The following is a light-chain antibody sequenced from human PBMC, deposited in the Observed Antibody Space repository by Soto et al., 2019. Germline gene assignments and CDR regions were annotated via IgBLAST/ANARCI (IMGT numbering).Light chain of an antibody. J-gene: IGLJ2*01. V-gene: IGLV1-40*01. CDR3: HSYDVSLRGPA. Sequence: QSVLTQPPSLSGAPGQRVTISCTGSRSNIGTGYDVHWYQHLPGTAPKVLIFDNSNRPSGVPDRFSGSKSGTSASLAITGLQAGDEAVYYCHSYDVSLRGPAFGGGTKVTVL. CDR1: RSNIGTGYD. CDR2: DNS.